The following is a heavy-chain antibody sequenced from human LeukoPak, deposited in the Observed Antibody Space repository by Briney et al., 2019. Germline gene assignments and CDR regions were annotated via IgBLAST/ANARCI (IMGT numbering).Heavy chain of an antibody. J-gene: IGHJ4*02. V-gene: IGHV3-74*01. CDR2: IYADGSST. CDR3: ARGLPPDY. CDR1: GFTFSSYW. Sequence: PGRSLRLSCAASGFTFSSYWMHWVRQAPGKGLVWVSRIYADGSSTTYADSVEGRFTISRDNAKNTLYLQMNSLRAEDTAVYYCARGLPPDYWGQGTLVTVSS.